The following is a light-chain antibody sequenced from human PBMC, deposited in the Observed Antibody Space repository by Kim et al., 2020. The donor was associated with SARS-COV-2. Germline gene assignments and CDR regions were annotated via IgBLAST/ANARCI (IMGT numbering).Light chain of an antibody. CDR1: QSVGNY. J-gene: IGKJ2*01. Sequence: LSPGESATLSCRASQSVGNYLAWYQQKPGQAPRLLIYDASDRATGIPARFSGSGSGTDFTLTISSLEPEDFAVYYCQHRSNWPPYTFGQGTKLEI. CDR3: QHRSNWPPYT. V-gene: IGKV3-11*01. CDR2: DAS.